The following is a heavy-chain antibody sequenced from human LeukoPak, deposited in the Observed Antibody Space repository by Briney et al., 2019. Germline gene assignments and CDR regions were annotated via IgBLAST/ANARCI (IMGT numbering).Heavy chain of an antibody. CDR3: ARATLAFDY. CDR1: GLTFSSHE. J-gene: IGHJ4*02. CDR2: ISSGGSII. V-gene: IGHV3-48*03. Sequence: PGGALRLSCAASGLTFSSHEMNWVLQAPGREVEGVSYISSGGSIIYYADSVKGRFNISRDNAKSSLFLQMNSLRAEDTAVYYCARATLAFDYWGQGTLVTVSS. D-gene: IGHD2-15*01.